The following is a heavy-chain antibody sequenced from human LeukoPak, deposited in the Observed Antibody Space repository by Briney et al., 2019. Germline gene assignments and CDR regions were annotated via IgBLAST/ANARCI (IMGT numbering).Heavy chain of an antibody. CDR3: ARRCGGDWCAFDI. Sequence: SATLSLTCTVSGGSISSYYWSWIRQPPGKGLEWIGYIYYSGSTNYNPSLKSRVTISVDTSKNQFSLKLSSVTAADTAVYYCARRCGGDWCAFDIWGQGTMVTVSS. V-gene: IGHV4-59*08. CDR1: GGSISSYY. D-gene: IGHD2-21*02. CDR2: IYYSGST. J-gene: IGHJ3*02.